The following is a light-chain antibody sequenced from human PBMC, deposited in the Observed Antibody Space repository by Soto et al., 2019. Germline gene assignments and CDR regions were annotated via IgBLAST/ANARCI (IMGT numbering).Light chain of an antibody. CDR2: RAS. CDR1: QSVSSN. V-gene: IGKV3-20*01. CDR3: RQYKSSPGT. J-gene: IGKJ1*01. Sequence: EIVMTQSPTTLPVSPREGVTLXXRASQSVSSNVAGYQQRPGKAPRXFIYRASCRATAIPDTFSGSGAGTDFTLTISRLDPEDFAVYYCRQYKSSPGTCGPGTKVEIK.